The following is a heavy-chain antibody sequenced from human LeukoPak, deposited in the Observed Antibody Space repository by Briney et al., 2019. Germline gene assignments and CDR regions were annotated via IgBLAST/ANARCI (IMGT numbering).Heavy chain of an antibody. V-gene: IGHV4-34*01. Sequence: SETLSLTRAVYGGSFSGYYWSWIRQPPGKGLEWIGEINHSGSTNYNPSLKSRVTISVDTSKNQFSLKLSSVTAADTAVYYCAREEVAVSNWFDPWGQGTLVTVSS. CDR2: INHSGST. CDR3: AREEVAVSNWFDP. J-gene: IGHJ5*02. CDR1: GGSFSGYY. D-gene: IGHD6-19*01.